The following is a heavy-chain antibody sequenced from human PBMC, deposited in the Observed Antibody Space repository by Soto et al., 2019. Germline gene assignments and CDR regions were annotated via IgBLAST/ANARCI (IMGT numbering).Heavy chain of an antibody. CDR2: INHSGST. CDR1: GGSFGCYY. CDR3: ARDQRRGYDSARAFDI. D-gene: IGHD5-12*01. V-gene: IGHV4-34*01. J-gene: IGHJ3*02. Sequence: SETLCLTCAVYGGSFGCYYWSWIRQPPGKGLEWIGYINHSGSTNYNPSLKSRVTISVDTSKNQFSLKLSSVTAADTAVYYCARDQRRGYDSARAFDIWGQGTMVTVSS.